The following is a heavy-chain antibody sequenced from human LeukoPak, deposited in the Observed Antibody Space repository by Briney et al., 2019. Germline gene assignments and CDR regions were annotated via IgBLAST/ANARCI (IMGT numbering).Heavy chain of an antibody. V-gene: IGHV1-69*13. CDR1: GYTFTSYD. CDR2: IIPIFGTA. D-gene: IGHD3-9*01. J-gene: IGHJ4*02. CDR3: ARGPNYDILTGYYY. Sequence: SVKVSCKASGYTFTSYDINWVRQATGQGLEWMGGIIPIFGTANYAQKFQGRVTITADESTSTAYMELSSLRSEDTAVYYCARGPNYDILTGYYYWGQGTLVTVSS.